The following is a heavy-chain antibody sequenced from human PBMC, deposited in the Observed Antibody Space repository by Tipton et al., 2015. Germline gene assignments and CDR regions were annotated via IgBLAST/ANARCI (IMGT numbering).Heavy chain of an antibody. J-gene: IGHJ4*02. CDR3: VRSPREEGFDY. CDR2: MNPNSGNT. V-gene: IGHV1-8*02. Sequence: QSGAEVKKPGSSVKVSCKASGGSFSHYAISWVRQAPGQGLEWMGWMNPNSGNTGYAQKFQDRVTMTRSTSISTAYMELSSLRSEDTAVYYCVRSPREEGFDYWGQGALVTVSS. CDR1: GGSFSHYA.